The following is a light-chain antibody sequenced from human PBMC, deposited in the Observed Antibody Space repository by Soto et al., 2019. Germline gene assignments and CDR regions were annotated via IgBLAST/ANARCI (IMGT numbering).Light chain of an antibody. CDR1: SGHSDYA. Sequence: QPVLTQSPSASASPGASVKLTCTLSSGHSDYAIAWHQQQPEKGPRYLMKVTSDGSHTKGDGIPDRFSGSSSGADRYLTISSLRSDDEADYYCSSYTTNITPVVFGGGTKLTVL. J-gene: IGLJ2*01. CDR2: VTSDGSH. CDR3: SSYTTNITPVV. V-gene: IGLV4-69*01.